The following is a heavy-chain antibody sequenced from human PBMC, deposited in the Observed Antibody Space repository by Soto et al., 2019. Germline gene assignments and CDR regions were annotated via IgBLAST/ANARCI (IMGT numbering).Heavy chain of an antibody. D-gene: IGHD6-19*01. V-gene: IGHV3-33*01. CDR2: IWYDGSNK. J-gene: IGHJ6*02. CDR1: GFTFSGHA. CDR3: VRDGQSLAPYALDV. Sequence: QVQVVESGGGVVQPGRSLRLSCTASGFTFSGHAMHWVRQPPGKGLEWVAQIWYDGSNKYYADSVKGRFTISRDNSKNTRYVQMDSLRVEDTAVYYCVRDGQSLAPYALDVWGQGTSVTVSS.